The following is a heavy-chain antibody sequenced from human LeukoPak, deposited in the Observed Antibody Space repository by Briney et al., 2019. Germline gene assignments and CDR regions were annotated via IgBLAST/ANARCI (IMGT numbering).Heavy chain of an antibody. CDR1: GFTVNSNY. Sequence: GGSLRLSCAASGFTVNSNYMSWVRQAPGKGLEWVSVIYSGGNTYYADSVNGRFTISRDNSKNTLYLQMNSLRAEDTAVYYCARDIRPFDYWGQGTLVTVSS. J-gene: IGHJ4*02. V-gene: IGHV3-53*01. CDR2: IYSGGNT. D-gene: IGHD3-3*02. CDR3: ARDIRPFDY.